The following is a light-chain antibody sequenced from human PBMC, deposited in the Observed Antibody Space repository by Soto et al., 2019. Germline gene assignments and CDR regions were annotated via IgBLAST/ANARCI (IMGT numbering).Light chain of an antibody. CDR2: ATS. CDR1: QAISRY. CDR3: HKYNHAAT. Sequence: DIQLTQSQSSLSASVGDRVTITCRASQAISRYLAWYQQKPGKVPELLIYATSTLQSGAPSRFSGSGSGTDFPLTIISLQPEDVATYYCHKYNHAATFGGGTKVESK. V-gene: IGKV1-27*01. J-gene: IGKJ4*01.